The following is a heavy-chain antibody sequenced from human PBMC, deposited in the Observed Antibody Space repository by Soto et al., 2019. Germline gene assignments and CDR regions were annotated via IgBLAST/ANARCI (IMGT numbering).Heavy chain of an antibody. CDR2: LYWNDDK. Sequence: QITLKESGPTQVKPTQTLTLTCTFSGFSLSTDGVGVGWVRQPPGKALEWLALLYWNDDKRYSPSLRNRITITKDTSKNQVVLTMTNMDPVDTATYYCAHRRPPDYDFWRATYYYYGLDVWGQGTTVTVSS. D-gene: IGHD3-3*01. CDR1: GFSLSTDGVG. J-gene: IGHJ6*02. CDR3: AHRRPPDYDFWRATYYYYGLDV. V-gene: IGHV2-5*01.